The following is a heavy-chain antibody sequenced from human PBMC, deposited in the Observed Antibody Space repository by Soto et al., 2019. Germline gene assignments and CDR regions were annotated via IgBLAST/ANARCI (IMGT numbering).Heavy chain of an antibody. CDR3: ARLTAGEAFDI. Sequence: SETLSLTCTVSGGSISSYYWSWIRQPPVKGLEWIGYIYYSGSTNYNPSLKSRVTISVDTSKNQFSLKLSSVTAADTAVYYCARLTAGEAFDISGQGTMVTVSS. V-gene: IGHV4-59*01. CDR1: GGSISSYY. D-gene: IGHD6-13*01. CDR2: IYYSGST. J-gene: IGHJ3*02.